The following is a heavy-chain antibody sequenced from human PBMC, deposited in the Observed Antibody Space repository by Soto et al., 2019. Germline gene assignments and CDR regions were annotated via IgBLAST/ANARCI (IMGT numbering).Heavy chain of an antibody. D-gene: IGHD2-15*01. CDR3: ARRISSGGTFDY. Sequence: QITLKESGPTLVKPTQTLTLTCTFSGFSLNTSGVGVGWVRQPPGKALEWLALIYWDDDKRYSPSLKSRLTITKDTSKNQVVLTMTNLDPVDTATYYCARRISSGGTFDYWGQGTLVTVSS. CDR2: IYWDDDK. V-gene: IGHV2-5*02. J-gene: IGHJ4*02. CDR1: GFSLNTSGVG.